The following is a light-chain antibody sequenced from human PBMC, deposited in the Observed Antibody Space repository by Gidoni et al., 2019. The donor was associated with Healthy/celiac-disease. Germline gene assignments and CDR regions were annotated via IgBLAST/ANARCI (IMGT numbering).Light chain of an antibody. J-gene: IGKJ5*01. CDR2: DAS. Sequence: EIVLTQSPATLSLSPGDRATLSCRASQRVSSYLAWYQQKPGQAPRLLIYDASNMATGVPARFSGSESGTDFTLTISSLEPEDFAVYYCQQRSNWPPVTFGQGTRLEIK. V-gene: IGKV3-11*01. CDR3: QQRSNWPPVT. CDR1: QRVSSY.